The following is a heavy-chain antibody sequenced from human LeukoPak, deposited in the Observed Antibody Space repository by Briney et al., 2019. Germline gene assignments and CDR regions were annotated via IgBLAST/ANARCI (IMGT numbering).Heavy chain of an antibody. V-gene: IGHV3-11*01. CDR1: GFTFSDYY. Sequence: GGSLRLSCAASGFTFSDYYMSWIRQAPGKGLEWVSYISSSGSTIYYADSVKGRFTISRDNAKNSLYLQVNSLRAEDTAVYYCARDFRGRGIPTNWFDPWGQGTLVTVSS. J-gene: IGHJ5*02. CDR3: ARDFRGRGIPTNWFDP. D-gene: IGHD3-10*01. CDR2: ISSSGSTI.